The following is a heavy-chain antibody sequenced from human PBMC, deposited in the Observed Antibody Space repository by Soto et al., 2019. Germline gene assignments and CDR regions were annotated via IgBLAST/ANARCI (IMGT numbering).Heavy chain of an antibody. J-gene: IGHJ4*02. CDR2: ISGSGRST. CDR3: AKVYDSSGYYFDY. V-gene: IGHV3-23*01. Sequence: GGSLRLSCAASGFTFSSYAMSWVRQAPGKGLEWVSAISGSGRSTYYADSVKGRFTISRDNSKNPLYLQMNSLRAEDMAVYYCAKVYDSSGYYFDYWGQGTLVTVSS. CDR1: GFTFSSYA. D-gene: IGHD3-22*01.